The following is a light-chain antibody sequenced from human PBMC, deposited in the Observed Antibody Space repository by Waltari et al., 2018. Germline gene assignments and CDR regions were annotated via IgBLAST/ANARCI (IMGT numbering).Light chain of an antibody. J-gene: IGKJ1*01. CDR3: QQYGSSPRT. Sequence: EIVLTQSPGSLSLSPGERATLSCRANQSVSSAYLAWYQHKPGQAPRLLIYGASSRATGIPDRFRGGGSGTDFTLTIDTLEPEDFAVYYCQQYGSSPRTFGQGTKVEI. CDR1: QSVSSAY. CDR2: GAS. V-gene: IGKV3-20*01.